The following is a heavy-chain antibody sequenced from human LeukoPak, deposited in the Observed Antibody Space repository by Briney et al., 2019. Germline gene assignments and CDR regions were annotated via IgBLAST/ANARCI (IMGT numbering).Heavy chain of an antibody. CDR1: GFTFSRCA. Sequence: GGSLRLSCAASGFTFSRCARSWVRQAPGKGLEWVSAISGSGGSTYYADSVKGRFTISRDNSKNTLYLQMNSLRAEDTAVYYCANSRGSTVVTSEYWGQGTLVTVSS. J-gene: IGHJ4*02. V-gene: IGHV3-23*01. CDR2: ISGSGGST. CDR3: ANSRGSTVVTSEY. D-gene: IGHD4-23*01.